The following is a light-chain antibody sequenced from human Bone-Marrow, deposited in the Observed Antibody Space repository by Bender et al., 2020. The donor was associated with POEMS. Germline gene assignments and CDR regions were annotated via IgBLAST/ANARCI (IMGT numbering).Light chain of an antibody. CDR2: EGS. CDR1: TYTL. V-gene: IGLV2-23*01. J-gene: IGLJ2*01. Sequence: QSALTQPASVSGSPGQSITISCTEGTYTLVSWNQHHPGKPPRLVVSEGSQRASGVSLRFSGSKSGNTAFLTISGLQAEDEGDYYRCSYGSSGHHVVFGGGTKLTVL. CDR3: CSYGSSGHHVV.